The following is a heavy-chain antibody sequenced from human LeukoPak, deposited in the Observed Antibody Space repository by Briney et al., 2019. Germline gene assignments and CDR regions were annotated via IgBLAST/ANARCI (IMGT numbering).Heavy chain of an antibody. CDR1: GFTFSKYG. J-gene: IGHJ3*02. V-gene: IGHV3-33*01. D-gene: IGHD1-1*01. CDR3: ARDMDMTTGAFDI. CDR2: IWLDGSQE. Sequence: GGSLRLSCAPSGFTFSKYGMHWVRQAPGKGLEWVAIIWLDGSQEYYAESVKGRFTISRDNSKNTLYLQMNSLRAEDTAVYYCARDMDMTTGAFDIWGQGTMVTVSS.